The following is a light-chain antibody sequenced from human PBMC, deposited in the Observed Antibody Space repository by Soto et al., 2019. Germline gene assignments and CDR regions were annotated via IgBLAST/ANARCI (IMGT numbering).Light chain of an antibody. CDR3: QQYNNWPPWT. CDR1: QSVSSY. Sequence: EIVLTQSPATLSLSPGERATLSCRASQSVSSYLAWYQQKPGQAPRLLIYDVFTRATGIPARFSGSGSGTEFTLTISSLQSEDFSVYYCQQYNNWPPWTFGQGTKVDIK. J-gene: IGKJ1*01. CDR2: DVF. V-gene: IGKV3-15*01.